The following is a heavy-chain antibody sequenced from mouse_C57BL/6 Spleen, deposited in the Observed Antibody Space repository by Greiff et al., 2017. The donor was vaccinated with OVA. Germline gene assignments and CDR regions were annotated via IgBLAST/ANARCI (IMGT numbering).Heavy chain of an antibody. V-gene: IGHV2-5*01. CDR2: IWRGGST. CDR1: GFSLTSYG. CDR3: AKKGYYYGSSYAMDY. Sequence: VQLQESGPGLVQPSQSLSITCTVSGFSLTSYGVHWVRQSPGKGLEWLGVIWRGGSTDYNAAFMSRLSITKDNSKSQVFFKMNSLQADDTAIYYCAKKGYYYGSSYAMDYGGQGTSVTVSS. J-gene: IGHJ4*01. D-gene: IGHD1-1*01.